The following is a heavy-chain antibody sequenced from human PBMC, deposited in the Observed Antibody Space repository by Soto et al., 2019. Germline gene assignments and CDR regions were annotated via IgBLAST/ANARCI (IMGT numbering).Heavy chain of an antibody. V-gene: IGHV4-30-2*01. Sequence: SETLSLTCAVSGGSISSGGYSWSWIRQPPGKGVEWIGYIYHSGSTYYSPSLKSRVTISVDRSKNQFSLKLSSVTAADTAVYYCARVPAPWGQGTLVTVSS. CDR1: GGSISSGGYS. CDR2: IYHSGST. J-gene: IGHJ5*02. CDR3: ARVPAP.